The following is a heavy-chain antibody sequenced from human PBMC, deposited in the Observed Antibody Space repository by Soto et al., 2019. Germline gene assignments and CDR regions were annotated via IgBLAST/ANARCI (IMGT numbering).Heavy chain of an antibody. CDR3: APTTVRGVGYYYYGMDV. D-gene: IGHD4-4*01. CDR1: GGSISSSSYY. CDR2: IYYRGST. V-gene: IGHV4-39*01. Sequence: TLSLTCTVSGGSISSSSYYWGWIRQPPGKGLEWIGSIYYRGSTYYNPSLKSRVTISVDTSKNQFSLKLSSVTAADTAVYYCAPTTVRGVGYYYYGMDVWGQGTTVTVSS. J-gene: IGHJ6*02.